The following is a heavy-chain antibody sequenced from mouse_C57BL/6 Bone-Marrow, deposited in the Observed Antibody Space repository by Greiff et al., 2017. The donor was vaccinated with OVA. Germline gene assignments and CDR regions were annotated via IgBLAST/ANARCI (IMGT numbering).Heavy chain of an antibody. CDR3: ARSWPYYAMDY. CDR1: GYTFTSYW. CDR2: IDPSDSYT. V-gene: IGHV1-59*01. J-gene: IGHJ4*01. Sequence: QVQLQQPGAELVRPGTSVKLSCKASGYTFTSYWMHWVKQRPGQGLEWIGVIDPSDSYTNYNQKFKGKATLTVDTSSSTAYMQLSSLTSEDSAVYYCARSWPYYAMDYWGQGTSVTVSS.